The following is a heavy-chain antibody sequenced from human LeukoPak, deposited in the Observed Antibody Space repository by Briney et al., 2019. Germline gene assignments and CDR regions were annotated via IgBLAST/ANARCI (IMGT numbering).Heavy chain of an antibody. CDR3: ARDSGWIQFGV. V-gene: IGHV3-23*01. Sequence: GGFLRLSCAASGFAFSSHGMNWVRQAPGKGLEWVSGISPSGDKTYYADSVKGRLTISRDNSRNTVYLQMNSLRGEDTAVYYCARDSGWIQFGVWGQGTTVTVSS. CDR1: GFAFSSHG. CDR2: ISPSGDKT. D-gene: IGHD5-18*01. J-gene: IGHJ6*02.